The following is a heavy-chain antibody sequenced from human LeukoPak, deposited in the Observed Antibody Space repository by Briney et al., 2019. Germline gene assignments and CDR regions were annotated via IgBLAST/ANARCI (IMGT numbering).Heavy chain of an antibody. CDR2: ISGSGDRI. J-gene: IGHJ4*02. Sequence: GGSLRLSCAASGCTFSSYAMSWVRQAPGKGLEWVTTISGSGDRIYYADSVKGRFTISRDNSKNTLYLQMNSLRAEDTAVYYCAKDPYYSDSSAYFYDWGQGTLVTVSS. CDR3: AKDPYYSDSSAYFYD. CDR1: GCTFSSYA. D-gene: IGHD3-22*01. V-gene: IGHV3-23*01.